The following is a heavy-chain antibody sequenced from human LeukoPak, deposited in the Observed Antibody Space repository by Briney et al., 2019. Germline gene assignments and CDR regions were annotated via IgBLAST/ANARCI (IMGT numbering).Heavy chain of an antibody. J-gene: IGHJ4*02. CDR2: INPNSGGT. CDR1: GYTFTGSY. V-gene: IGHV1-2*02. D-gene: IGHD3-22*01. CDR3: AKYYYDSYEGYYFDY. Sequence: GASVKVSCKASGYTFTGSYMHWGRQAPGQGLEWMGWINPNSGGTNYAQKFQGRVTMTRDTSISTAYMELSRLKSDDTAFYYCAKYYYDSYEGYYFDYWGQGTLVTVSS.